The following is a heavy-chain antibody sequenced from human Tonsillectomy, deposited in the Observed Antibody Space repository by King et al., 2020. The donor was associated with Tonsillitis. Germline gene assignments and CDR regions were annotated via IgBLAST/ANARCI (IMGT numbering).Heavy chain of an antibody. V-gene: IGHV3-30*18. CDR1: GFTFSSYG. CDR3: AKDLFTFRSGSYFCVDY. J-gene: IGHJ4*02. CDR2: ISYDGSNK. Sequence: VQLVESGGGVVQPGRSLRLSCAASGFTFSSYGMHWVRPAPGKGLEWVAVISYDGSNKYYADSVKGRFTISRDNSKNTLYLQMNSLRAEDTAVYYCAKDLFTFRSGSYFCVDYWGQGTLVTVSS. D-gene: IGHD1-26*01.